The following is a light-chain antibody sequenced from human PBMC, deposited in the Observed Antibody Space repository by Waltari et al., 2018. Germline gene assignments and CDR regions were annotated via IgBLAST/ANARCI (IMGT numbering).Light chain of an antibody. CDR2: DVS. V-gene: IGLV2-14*03. Sequence: QSALTQPASVSGSPGQSITISCTGTSSDVGAYNYVSWYQQHPGKAPKLIIFDVSDRPSGVSSCFSGSKSGNTASLTISGLQAQDEADYYCSSYISSSTLELFGGGTSLTVL. CDR1: SSDVGAYNY. J-gene: IGLJ2*01. CDR3: SSYISSSTLEL.